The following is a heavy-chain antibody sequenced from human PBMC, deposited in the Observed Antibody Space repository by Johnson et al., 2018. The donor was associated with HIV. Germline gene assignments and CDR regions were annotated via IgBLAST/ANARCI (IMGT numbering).Heavy chain of an antibody. J-gene: IGHJ3*01. V-gene: IGHV3-30*19. Sequence: QVQLVESGGAVVQPGRSLRLSCAASGLTFSSYGMHWVRQAPGKGLEWVAVIWYDGSNKYYADSLKVRFTISRDNSKNTLYLHMNSLRAEDTAVYYGARAPWAGYSYGLLDWGQGTMVTVSS. CDR1: GLTFSSYG. CDR2: IWYDGSNK. CDR3: ARAPWAGYSYGLLD. D-gene: IGHD5-18*01.